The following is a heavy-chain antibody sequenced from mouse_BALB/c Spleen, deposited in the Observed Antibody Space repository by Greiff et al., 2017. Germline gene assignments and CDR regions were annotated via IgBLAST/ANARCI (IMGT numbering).Heavy chain of an antibody. J-gene: IGHJ4*01. V-gene: IGHV5-4*02. CDR1: GFTFSDYY. D-gene: IGHD2-1*01. CDR2: ISDGGSYT. CDR3: ARDRDGNYVGAMDY. Sequence: EVQRVESGGGLVKPGGSLKLSCAASGFTFSDYYMYWVRQTPEKRLEWVATISDGGSYTYYPDSVKGRFTISRDNAKNNLYLQMSSLKSEDTAMYYCARDRDGNYVGAMDYWGQGTSVTVSS.